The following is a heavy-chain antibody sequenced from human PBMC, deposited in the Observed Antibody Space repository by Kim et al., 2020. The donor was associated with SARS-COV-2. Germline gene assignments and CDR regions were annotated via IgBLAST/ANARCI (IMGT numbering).Heavy chain of an antibody. J-gene: IGHJ4*02. CDR2: ISGSGGST. V-gene: IGHV3-23*01. CDR1: GFTFSSYA. CDR3: AKDPITDYDSSGSDWGYFDY. Sequence: GGSLRLSCAASGFTFSSYAMSWVRQAPGKGLEWVSAISGSGGSTYYADSVKGRFTISRDNSKNTLYLQMNSLRAEDTAVYYCAKDPITDYDSSGSDWGYFDYWGQGTLVTVSS. D-gene: IGHD3-22*01.